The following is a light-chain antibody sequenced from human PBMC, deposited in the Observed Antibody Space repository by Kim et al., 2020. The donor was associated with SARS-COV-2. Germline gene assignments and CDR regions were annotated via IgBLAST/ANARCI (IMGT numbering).Light chain of an antibody. CDR3: QQYDNWPIT. CDR1: QSVGRN. Sequence: IVMTQSPSTLSVSPGEGASLSCRASQSVGRNVAWYQQKPGQAPRLLIYDVSTRATGTPARVSGSGSGTEFILTISGLQSEDFAIYHCQQYDNWPITFGGGTKGDIK. CDR2: DVS. V-gene: IGKV3D-15*01. J-gene: IGKJ4*01.